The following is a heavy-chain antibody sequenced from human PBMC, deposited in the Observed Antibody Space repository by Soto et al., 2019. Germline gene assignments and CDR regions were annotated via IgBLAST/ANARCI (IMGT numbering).Heavy chain of an antibody. V-gene: IGHV4-39*01. CDR2: IYYSGTS. Sequence: QLQLQESGPGLVKPSETLSLTCTVSGGSISXDTYXXXWIXQPPGRGLEWIGSIYYSGTSSYNPSXXXXXXXXXXXXXXXXXXXXXXXXXXXXXXXXXXXXXXXXXXXXPLXPWGHGTLVTVSS. CDR1: GGSISXDTYX. J-gene: IGHJ5*02. CDR3: XXXXXXXXXXXPLXP.